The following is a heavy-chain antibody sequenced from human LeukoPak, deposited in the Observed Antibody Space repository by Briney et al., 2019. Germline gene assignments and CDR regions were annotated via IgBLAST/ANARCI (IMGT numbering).Heavy chain of an antibody. CDR1: GFTFDDYA. D-gene: IGHD2-2*01. V-gene: IGHV3-9*01. J-gene: IGHJ4*02. CDR3: AKAAYCSSTSCYVFDY. Sequence: GGSLRLSCAASGFTFDDYAMHWVRQAPGKGLEWVSGISWNSGSIGYADSVKGRFTISRDNAKNSLYLQMNSLRAEDTALYYCAKAAYCSSTSCYVFDYWGQGTLVTVSS. CDR2: ISWNSGSI.